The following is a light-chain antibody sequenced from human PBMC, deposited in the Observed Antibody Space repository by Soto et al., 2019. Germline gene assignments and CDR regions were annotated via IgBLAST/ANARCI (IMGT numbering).Light chain of an antibody. V-gene: IGKV3-15*01. Sequence: DIVMTQSPATLSVSPGERATLSCRASQSVSSNVAWYQQIPGQTPRLLIYGASTRATTIPVRFSGSGSGTEFTLTISSLQSEDFAVYYCHQYDDGPYTFGQGTMVDNK. CDR2: GAS. CDR3: HQYDDGPYT. J-gene: IGKJ2*01. CDR1: QSVSSN.